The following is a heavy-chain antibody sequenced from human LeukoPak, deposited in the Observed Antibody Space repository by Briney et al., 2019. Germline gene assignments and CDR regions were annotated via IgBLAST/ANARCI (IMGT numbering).Heavy chain of an antibody. D-gene: IGHD3-9*01. CDR3: ARSYSILTGYYYFDY. V-gene: IGHV4-34*01. CDR1: GGSFIGYY. Sequence: SETLSLTCAVYGGSFIGYYWSWIRQPPGKGLEWIGEINHFGSTNYNPSLKSRVTISIDTSKNQFSLKLSSVTAADTAVYYCARSYSILTGYYYFDYWGQGTLVTVSS. J-gene: IGHJ4*02. CDR2: INHFGST.